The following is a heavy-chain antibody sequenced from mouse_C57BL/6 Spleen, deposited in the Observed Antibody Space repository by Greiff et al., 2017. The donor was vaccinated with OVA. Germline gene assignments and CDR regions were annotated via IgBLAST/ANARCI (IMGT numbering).Heavy chain of an antibody. D-gene: IGHD2-1*01. CDR3: TRHHYGNYY. Sequence: QVQLQQSGAELVRPGASVTLSCKASGYTFTDYEMHWVKQTPVHGLEWIGAIDPETGGTAYNQKFKGKAILTADKSSSTAYMELRSLTSEDSAVYYCTRHHYGNYYWGQGTTLTVSS. CDR1: GYTFTDYE. J-gene: IGHJ2*01. CDR2: IDPETGGT. V-gene: IGHV1-15*01.